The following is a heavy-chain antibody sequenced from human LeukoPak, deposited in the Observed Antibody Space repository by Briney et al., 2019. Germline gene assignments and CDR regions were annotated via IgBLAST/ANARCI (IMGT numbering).Heavy chain of an antibody. CDR3: ARGPVVVVPAATSDTTYYYMDV. V-gene: IGHV1-69*05. D-gene: IGHD2-2*01. CDR1: GGTFSSYA. J-gene: IGHJ6*03. CDR2: IIPIFGTA. Sequence: GASVKVSCKASGGTFSSYAISWVRQAPGQGLEWMGGIIPIFGTANYAQKFQGRVTITTDESTSTAYMELSSLRSEDTAVYYCARGPVVVVPAATSDTTYYYMDVWGKGTTVTVSS.